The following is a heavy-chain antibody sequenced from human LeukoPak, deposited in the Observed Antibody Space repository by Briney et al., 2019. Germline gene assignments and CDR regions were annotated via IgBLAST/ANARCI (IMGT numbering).Heavy chain of an antibody. CDR3: ARVSNYALYYFDF. CDR2: FYYSGST. Sequence: ASETLSLTCTVSGGSISYYYWSWIRQPPGKGLECIGYFYYSGSTNYNPALKSRVSISLATSANQFSLRLSSVTAADTAVYFCARVSNYALYYFDFWGQGTLVTVSS. J-gene: IGHJ4*01. V-gene: IGHV4-59*12. CDR1: GGSISYYY. D-gene: IGHD4-11*01.